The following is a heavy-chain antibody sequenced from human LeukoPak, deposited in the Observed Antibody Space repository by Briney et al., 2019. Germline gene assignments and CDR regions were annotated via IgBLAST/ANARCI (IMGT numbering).Heavy chain of an antibody. J-gene: IGHJ6*04. Sequence: PGGSLRLSCAGSGFSFSSYAMSWVRQAPGKGPEWVSGISGDRSYYAESVKGRFTISRDNSENTLYLQMNSLRAEDTAVYYCARDGKWKATYYFGMDVWGKGTTVTVSS. CDR1: GFSFSSYA. V-gene: IGHV3-23*01. CDR2: ISGDRS. CDR3: ARDGKWKATYYFGMDV. D-gene: IGHD1-20*01.